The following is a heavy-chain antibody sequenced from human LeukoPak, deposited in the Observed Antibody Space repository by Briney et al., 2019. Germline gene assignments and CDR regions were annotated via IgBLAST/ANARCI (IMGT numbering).Heavy chain of an antibody. J-gene: IGHJ4*02. CDR3: AKTHYYDSSGYYQYYFDC. D-gene: IGHD3-22*01. V-gene: IGHV3-74*01. CDR1: GFTFSSYW. CDR2: INSDGSRT. Sequence: PGGSLRLSCAASGFTFSSYWMHWVRQAPGKGLMWVSRINSDGSRTTYADSVRGRFTISRDNAKSKLYLQMNSLRAEDTAVYYCAKTHYYDSSGYYQYYFDCWGQGTLVTVSS.